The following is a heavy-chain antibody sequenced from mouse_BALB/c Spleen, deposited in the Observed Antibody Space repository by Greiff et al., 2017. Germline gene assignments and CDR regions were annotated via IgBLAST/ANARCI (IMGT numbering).Heavy chain of an antibody. D-gene: IGHD1-1*01. Sequence: EVQLQESGPELVKPGASVKVSCKVSGYAFTSYNMYWVKQSHGKSLEWIGYIDPYNGGTSYNQKFKGKATLTVDKSTSTAYMHLNSLTSEDSAAYCCARGSSYYFDYWGQGTTLTVSS. CDR1: GYAFTSYN. J-gene: IGHJ2*01. CDR3: ARGSSYYFDY. V-gene: IGHV1S135*01. CDR2: IDPYNGGT.